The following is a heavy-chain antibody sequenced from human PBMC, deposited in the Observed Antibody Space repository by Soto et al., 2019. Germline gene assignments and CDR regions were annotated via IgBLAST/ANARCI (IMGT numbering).Heavy chain of an antibody. Sequence: CLRISCVASIFPFSDYCMHWVRKAPGKGLEWVAVISYDGSNQYYADSVKGRFTISRDNSKNTLYLQMNSLRAEDTAVYYCAKGFTYNYDSSGYYTFNYWGQGTLVPVSS. CDR3: AKGFTYNYDSSGYYTFNY. D-gene: IGHD3-22*01. V-gene: IGHV3-30*18. CDR2: ISYDGSNQ. J-gene: IGHJ4*02. CDR1: IFPFSDYC.